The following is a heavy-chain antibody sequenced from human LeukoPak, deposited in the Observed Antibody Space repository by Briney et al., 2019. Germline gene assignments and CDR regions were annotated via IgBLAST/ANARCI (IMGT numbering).Heavy chain of an antibody. CDR2: MNPNSGNT. CDR3: ARVHGQRGVDY. J-gene: IGHJ4*02. D-gene: IGHD3-10*01. V-gene: IGHV1-8*01. CDR1: GYTFTSYD. Sequence: ASVKVSCRASGYTFTSYDINWVRQATGQGLEWMGWMNPNSGNTGYAQKFQGRVTMTRNTSISTACMELSSLRSEDTAVYYCARVHGQRGVDYWGQGTLVTVSS.